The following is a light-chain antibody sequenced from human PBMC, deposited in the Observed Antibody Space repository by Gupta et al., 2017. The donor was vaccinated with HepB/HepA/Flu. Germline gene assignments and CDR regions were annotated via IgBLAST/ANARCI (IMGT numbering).Light chain of an antibody. Sequence: HAGLPQPPSVSEVLREPPPLTCTRNIYNVGYQGAAWLQQHQGRPPRLVSSRSTYRPSGISERFSASRSGNTASLTITELQSEDEADYFCAAWDRSLTVWVFGGGTQLTVL. J-gene: IGLJ3*02. V-gene: IGLV10-54*04. CDR1: IYNVGYQG. CDR2: RST. CDR3: AAWDRSLTVWV.